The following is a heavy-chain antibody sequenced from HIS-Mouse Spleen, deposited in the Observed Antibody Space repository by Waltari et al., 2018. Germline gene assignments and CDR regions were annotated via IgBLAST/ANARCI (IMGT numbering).Heavy chain of an antibody. CDR3: ARIAEGYSSGWYAFDY. J-gene: IGHJ4*02. V-gene: IGHV2-70*15. Sequence: QVTLRESGPALVKPTQTPTLTCTFSGFSLSTSGMCVSWIRHPPGKALEWLARIDWDDDKYYSTSLRNRLTISKDTSKNQGVLTMTNMDPVDTATYYCARIAEGYSSGWYAFDYWGQGTLVTVSS. CDR1: GFSLSTSGMC. D-gene: IGHD6-19*01. CDR2: IDWDDDK.